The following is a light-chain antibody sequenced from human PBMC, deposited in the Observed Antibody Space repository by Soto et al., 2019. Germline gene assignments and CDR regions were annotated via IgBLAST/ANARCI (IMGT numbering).Light chain of an antibody. CDR1: SSDVGGYNF. V-gene: IGLV2-14*01. Sequence: QSVLTQPASVSGSPGQSITISCTGTSSDVGGYNFVSWYQQHPGKAPKLVIYEVTYRPSVVSHRFSASKSGNTASLTIAGLQAEDEADYYCGSYRSGTAPDVFGTGTKVTVL. J-gene: IGLJ1*01. CDR3: GSYRSGTAPDV. CDR2: EVT.